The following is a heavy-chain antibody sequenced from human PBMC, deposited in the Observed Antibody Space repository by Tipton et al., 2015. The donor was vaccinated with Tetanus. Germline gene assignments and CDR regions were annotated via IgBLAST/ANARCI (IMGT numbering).Heavy chain of an antibody. J-gene: IGHJ5*02. CDR1: GGSVSRSL. Sequence: LRLSCTVSGGSVSRSLWGWIRQAPGKGLEWIGNIYKTGDTNYNPSLKSRVTMSVNTSKNQFSLRLSSVTAADTALYYCARSQRVEDDAGGLDFLTGFYGDYWFDLWGRGIPVTVSS. CDR3: ARSQRVEDDAGGLDFLTGFYGDYWFDL. CDR2: IYKTGDT. D-gene: IGHD3-9*01. V-gene: IGHV4-59*02.